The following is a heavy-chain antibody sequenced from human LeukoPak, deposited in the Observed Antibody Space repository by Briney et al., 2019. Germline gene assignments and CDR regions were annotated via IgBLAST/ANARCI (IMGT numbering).Heavy chain of an antibody. Sequence: GGSVRLSCAASGFTFKSYAMNWVRQAPGKGLEWVSAISESGDNTHYADSVKGRFTISRDNSKNTLYLQMNSLRAEDTAVYYCAKGPLSFGELLSWGQGTLVTVSS. CDR1: GFTFKSYA. CDR3: AKGPLSFGELLS. J-gene: IGHJ5*02. V-gene: IGHV3-23*01. D-gene: IGHD3-10*01. CDR2: ISESGDNT.